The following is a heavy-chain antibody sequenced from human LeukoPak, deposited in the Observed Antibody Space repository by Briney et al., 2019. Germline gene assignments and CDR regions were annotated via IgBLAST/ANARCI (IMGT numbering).Heavy chain of an antibody. D-gene: IGHD6-13*01. CDR3: ASVVPLGSSSLGAFDI. V-gene: IGHV3-21*01. CDR2: ISSSSSYI. CDR1: GFTVSNNY. J-gene: IGHJ3*02. Sequence: GGSLRLSCAASGFTVSNNYMSWVRQAPGKGLEWVSSISSSSSYIYYADSVKGRFTISRDNAKNSLYLQMNSLRAEDTAVYYCASVVPLGSSSLGAFDIWGQGTMVTVSS.